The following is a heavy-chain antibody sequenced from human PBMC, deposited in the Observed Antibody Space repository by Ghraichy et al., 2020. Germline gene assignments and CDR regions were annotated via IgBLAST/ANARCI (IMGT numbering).Heavy chain of an antibody. CDR1: GGSISSSSYY. V-gene: IGHV4-39*01. CDR2: IYYSGST. J-gene: IGHJ6*02. CDR3: ARRAADTYYYGSGSYYKRYGMDV. Sequence: SETLSLTCTVSGGSISSSSYYWGWIRQPPGKGLEWIGSIYYSGSTYYNPSLKSRVTISVDTSKNQFSLKLSSVTAADTAVYYCARRAADTYYYGSGSYYKRYGMDVWGQGTTVTVSS. D-gene: IGHD3-10*01.